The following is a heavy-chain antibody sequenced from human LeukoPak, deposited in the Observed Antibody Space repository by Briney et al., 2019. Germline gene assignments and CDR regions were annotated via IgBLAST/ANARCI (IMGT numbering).Heavy chain of an antibody. CDR2: IYYSGST. Sequence: PSETLSLTCTLSGGSISSYYWSWIRQPPGKGLEWIGYIYYSGSTNYNPSLKSRVTISVDTSKNQFSLKLSSVTAADTAVYYCARIAVADWFDPWGQGTLVTASS. J-gene: IGHJ5*02. D-gene: IGHD6-19*01. CDR3: ARIAVADWFDP. CDR1: GGSISSYY. V-gene: IGHV4-59*01.